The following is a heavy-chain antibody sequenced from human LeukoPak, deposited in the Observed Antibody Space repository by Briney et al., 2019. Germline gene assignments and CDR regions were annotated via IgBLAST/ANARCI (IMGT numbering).Heavy chain of an antibody. CDR1: GFIFSGYA. D-gene: IGHD6-13*01. CDR2: ISYDGSGK. CDR3: AKVLAAAGTPNANYGMDV. V-gene: IGHV3-30-3*01. J-gene: IGHJ6*02. Sequence: GRSLRLSCAVSGFIFSGYAMHWVRQAPGKGLDWVAVISYDGSGKYYADSVKGRFTISRDNSKNTLYLQMNSLRAEDTAVYYCAKVLAAAGTPNANYGMDVWGQGTTVTVSS.